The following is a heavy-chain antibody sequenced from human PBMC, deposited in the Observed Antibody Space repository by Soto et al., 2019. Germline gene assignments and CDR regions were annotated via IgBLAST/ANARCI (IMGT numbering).Heavy chain of an antibody. V-gene: IGHV1-8*01. CDR2: MNPNSGNT. J-gene: IGHJ4*02. CDR1: GYTFTSYD. CDR3: AAACCHGSGSSPFDY. D-gene: IGHD3-10*01. Sequence: ASVKVSCKASGYTFTSYDINWVRQATGQGLEWMGWMNPNSGNTGYAQKFQGRVTMTRNTSISTASLKLSSVTAADTAVYYCAAACCHGSGSSPFDYWGQGTLVTVSS.